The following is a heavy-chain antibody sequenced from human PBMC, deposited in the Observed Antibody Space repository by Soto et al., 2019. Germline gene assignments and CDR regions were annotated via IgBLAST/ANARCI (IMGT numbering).Heavy chain of an antibody. Sequence: QVQLVQSGAEVKKPGSSVKVSCKASGGTFSSYGVTWVRQAPGQGLEWMGGIIPISGTVNYAQKFQGRVTITADEVTGTAYMELRRLRSDDTAVFYCAIYRPVQGAPQRGFWFDPWGQGTLVTVSS. D-gene: IGHD3-10*01. J-gene: IGHJ5*02. V-gene: IGHV1-69*01. CDR1: GGTFSSYG. CDR3: AIYRPVQGAPQRGFWFDP. CDR2: IIPISGTV.